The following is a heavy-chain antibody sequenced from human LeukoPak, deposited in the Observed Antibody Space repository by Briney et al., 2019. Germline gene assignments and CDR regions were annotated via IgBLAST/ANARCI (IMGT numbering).Heavy chain of an antibody. CDR1: GFTFSSYG. CDR2: IWYDGSNK. D-gene: IGHD6-13*01. V-gene: IGHV3-33*01. Sequence: GGSLRLSCAASGFTFSSYGMHWVRQAPGKGLEGVAVIWYDGSNKYYADSVKGRFTISRDNSKNTLFLQMNSLRAEDTAVYYCARESTATVSTDWFDPWGQGTLVTVSS. J-gene: IGHJ5*02. CDR3: ARESTATVSTDWFDP.